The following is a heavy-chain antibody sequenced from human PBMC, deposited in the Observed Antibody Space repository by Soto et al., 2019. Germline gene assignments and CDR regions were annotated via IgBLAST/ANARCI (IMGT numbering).Heavy chain of an antibody. CDR3: ARAGAYYSSTGSAFDN. Sequence: PGGSLRLSCAASGFTFSSYSMNWVRQAPGKGLEWVGSIRSSRSYIYYADSVKGRFTISRDNAKNSLYLQMNSLRAEDTAVYYCARAGAYYSSTGSAFDNWGQGTMVTVSS. J-gene: IGHJ4*01. CDR2: IRSSRSYI. CDR1: GFTFSSYS. D-gene: IGHD2-2*01. V-gene: IGHV3-21*01.